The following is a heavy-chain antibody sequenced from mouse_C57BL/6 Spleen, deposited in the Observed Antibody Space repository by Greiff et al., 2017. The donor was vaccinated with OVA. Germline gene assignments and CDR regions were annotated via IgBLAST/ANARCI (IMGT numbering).Heavy chain of an antibody. CDR2: INPNNGGT. Sequence: EVQLQQSGPELVKPGASVKMSCKASGYTFTDYNMHWVKQSHGKSLEWIGYINPNNGGTSYNQKFKGKATLTVNKSSSTAYMELRSLTSEDSAVYYCASAYYSNYDYFDYWGQGTTLTVSS. D-gene: IGHD2-5*01. V-gene: IGHV1-22*01. J-gene: IGHJ2*01. CDR1: GYTFTDYN. CDR3: ASAYYSNYDYFDY.